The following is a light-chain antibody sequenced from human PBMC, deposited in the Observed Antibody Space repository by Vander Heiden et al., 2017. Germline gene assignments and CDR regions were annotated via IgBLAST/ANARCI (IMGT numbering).Light chain of an antibody. V-gene: IGKV1-12*01. CDR2: TAS. J-gene: IGKJ4*01. Sequence: DIQMTQSPSSVSASVGDRVTITCRASQAISSWVAWYQHKPGKAPKLLIYTASTLQSGVPSRSSGSGSGTEFTLTISSLQPEDFATYFCQQAHSTPLTFGAGTKVEIK. CDR3: QQAHSTPLT. CDR1: QAISSW.